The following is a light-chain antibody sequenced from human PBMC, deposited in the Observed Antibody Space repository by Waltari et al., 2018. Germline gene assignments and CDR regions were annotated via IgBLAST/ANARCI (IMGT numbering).Light chain of an antibody. J-gene: IGLJ3*02. CDR3: CSYAGSSTWV. V-gene: IGLV2-23*01. Sequence: WYQQHPGKAPKRMIYEGSKRPSGVSNRFSGSKSGNTASLTISGLQAEDEADYYCCSYAGSSTWVLGGGTKLTVL. CDR2: EGS.